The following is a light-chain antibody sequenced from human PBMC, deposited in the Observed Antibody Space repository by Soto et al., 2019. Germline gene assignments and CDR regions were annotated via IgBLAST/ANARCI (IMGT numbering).Light chain of an antibody. V-gene: IGKV3-20*01. CDR1: QSVNSNF. J-gene: IGKJ1*01. Sequence: EIVLTQSPGTLSLSPGERATLSGRASQSVNSNFLAWYQQKPGQAPRLVIYGAPSRATAIPARFSGSGSGTDFTLTISRLEPGDFAVYFCQNYGISPWTFGQGTQVAIK. CDR3: QNYGISPWT. CDR2: GAP.